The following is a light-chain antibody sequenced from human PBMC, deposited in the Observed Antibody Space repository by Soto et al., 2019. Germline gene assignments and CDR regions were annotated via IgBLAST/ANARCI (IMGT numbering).Light chain of an antibody. CDR3: QQYNNWYT. Sequence: EVVMTQSPATLSGSPGERATLSCRASQSVTTNLAWYQQKPGQAPRLLIYGASTRATGVPARFSGRGSGTEFTLTISSLQSEDFAVYYCQQYNNWYTFGQGTRLEIK. V-gene: IGKV3-15*01. CDR2: GAS. CDR1: QSVTTN. J-gene: IGKJ2*01.